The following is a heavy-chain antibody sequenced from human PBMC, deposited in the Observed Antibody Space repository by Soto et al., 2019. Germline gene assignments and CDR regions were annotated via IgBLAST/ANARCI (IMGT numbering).Heavy chain of an antibody. CDR3: ARDERDYDSSGYYYWFDP. D-gene: IGHD3-22*01. J-gene: IGHJ5*02. CDR2: IYHSGST. Sequence: SETLSLTCAVSGGSISSGGYSWSWIRQPSGKGLEWIGYIYHSGSTYYNPSLKSRVTISVDRSKNQFSLKLSSVTAADTAVYYCARDERDYDSSGYYYWFDPWGKGTLVTVSS. V-gene: IGHV4-30-2*01. CDR1: GGSISSGGYS.